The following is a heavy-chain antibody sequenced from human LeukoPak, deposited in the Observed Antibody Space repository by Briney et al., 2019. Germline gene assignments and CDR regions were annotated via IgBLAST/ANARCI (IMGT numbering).Heavy chain of an antibody. D-gene: IGHD6-19*01. CDR2: IYYSGST. Sequence: SETLSLTCTVSGGSISSSSYYWGWIRQPPGKGLEWIGYIYYSGSTNYNPSLKSRVTISVDTSKNQFSLKLSSVTAADTAVYYCARGQELFSSGWYRGVNWFDPWGQGTLVTVSS. CDR1: GGSISSSSYY. J-gene: IGHJ5*02. V-gene: IGHV4-61*05. CDR3: ARGQELFSSGWYRGVNWFDP.